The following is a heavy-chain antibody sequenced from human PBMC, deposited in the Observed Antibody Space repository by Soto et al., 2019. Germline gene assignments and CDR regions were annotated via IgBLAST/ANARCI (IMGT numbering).Heavy chain of an antibody. D-gene: IGHD1-26*01. CDR2: IDSAFTT. CDR1: GFTFSISA. V-gene: IGHV3-23*05. CDR3: AQDKWELLH. Sequence: PVVSLGLSCAASGFTFSISAMTWVRQTPGKGLQWVSSIDSAFTTYYSDSLKGHFTISRDNSKNTVYLQMNSLRADDTAVYYCAQDKWELLHCGQGTLV. J-gene: IGHJ4*01.